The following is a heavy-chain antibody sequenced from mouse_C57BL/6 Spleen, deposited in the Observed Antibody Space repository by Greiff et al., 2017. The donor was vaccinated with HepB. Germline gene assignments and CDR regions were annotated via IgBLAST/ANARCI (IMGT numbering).Heavy chain of an antibody. V-gene: IGHV5-6*01. D-gene: IGHD2-1*01. Sequence: EVQVVESGGDLVKPGGSLKLSCAASGFTFSSYGMSWVRQTPDKRLEWVATISSGGSYTYYPDSVKGRFTISRDNAKNTLYLQMSSLKSEDTAMYYCARIYYGNYVLFDYWGQGTTLTVSS. CDR3: ARIYYGNYVLFDY. CDR2: ISSGGSYT. CDR1: GFTFSSYG. J-gene: IGHJ2*01.